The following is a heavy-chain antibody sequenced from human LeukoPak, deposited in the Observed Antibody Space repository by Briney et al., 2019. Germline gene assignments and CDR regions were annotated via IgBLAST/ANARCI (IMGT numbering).Heavy chain of an antibody. Sequence: GASVKVSCKASGYTFTSYDINWVRQATGQGLEWMGWMNPNSGNTGYAQKFQDRVTMTRNTSISTAYMELSSLRSEDTAVYYCARGVIAAAGTGVDYWGQGTLVTVSS. CDR3: ARGVIAAAGTGVDY. CDR2: MNPNSGNT. V-gene: IGHV1-8*01. D-gene: IGHD6-13*01. CDR1: GYTFTSYD. J-gene: IGHJ4*02.